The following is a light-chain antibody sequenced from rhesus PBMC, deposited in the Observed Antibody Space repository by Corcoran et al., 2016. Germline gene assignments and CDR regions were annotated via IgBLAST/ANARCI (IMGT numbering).Light chain of an antibody. CDR3: QHGYGIPYS. Sequence: DIQMTQSPSSLSASVGDRVTITCQARQGINNNLAWYQQKPWKVPKLLSYAASTLQSGVPSRFSGIGSGTGFSRNISSLQPEAFATYYSQHGYGIPYSFGLRTKVEV. V-gene: IGKV1S17*01. CDR1: QGINNN. CDR2: AAS. J-gene: IGKJ2*01.